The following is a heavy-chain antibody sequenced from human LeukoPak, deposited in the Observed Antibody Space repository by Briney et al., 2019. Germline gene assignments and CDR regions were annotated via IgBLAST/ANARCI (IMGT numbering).Heavy chain of an antibody. CDR1: GYSFTSYW. CDR3: ARGRQPYLDY. CDR2: IYPGDSDT. D-gene: IGHD2-2*01. V-gene: IGHV5-51*01. J-gene: IGHJ4*02. Sequence: GESLEISCKGSGYSFTSYWIGWVRQVPGKGLEWMAIIYPGDSDTRYSPSFRGQVTISADKSISTAYLQWSSLKASDTAMYYCARGRQPYLDYWGQGTLVTVSS.